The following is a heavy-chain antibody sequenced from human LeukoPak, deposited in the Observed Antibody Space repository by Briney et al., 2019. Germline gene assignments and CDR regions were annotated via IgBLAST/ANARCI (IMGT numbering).Heavy chain of an antibody. Sequence: SETLSLTCAVYGGSFSGYYWSWIRQPPGKGLEWIGEINHSGSTNYNPSLKSRVTISVDTSKNQFSLKLSSVTAADTAVYYCAREIVVVTAIHYYYYGMDVWGQGTTVTVSS. J-gene: IGHJ6*02. D-gene: IGHD2-21*02. CDR1: GGSFSGYY. V-gene: IGHV4-34*09. CDR2: INHSGST. CDR3: AREIVVVTAIHYYYYGMDV.